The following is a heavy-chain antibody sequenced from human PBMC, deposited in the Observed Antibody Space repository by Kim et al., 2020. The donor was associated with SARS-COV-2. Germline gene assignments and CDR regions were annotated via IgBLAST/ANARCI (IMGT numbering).Heavy chain of an antibody. CDR3: ARASSYYVIDY. J-gene: IGHJ4*02. CDR2: ISNSGRT. Sequence: SETLSLTCTVSGGSISSYYWSWVRQPPGKGLEWFGYISNSGRTNYNPSLKSRVTISVDTSKNHFSLKLSSVTAADTAMYYCARASSYYVIDYWGQGTLVTVSS. CDR1: GGSISSYY. D-gene: IGHD1-26*01. V-gene: IGHV4-59*13.